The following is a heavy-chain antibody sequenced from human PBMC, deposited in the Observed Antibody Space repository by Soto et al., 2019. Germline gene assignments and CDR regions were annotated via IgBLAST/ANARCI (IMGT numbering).Heavy chain of an antibody. CDR3: ARGSSGYISSWYYFDY. CDR1: GFTFTDYA. Sequence: EVPLLESGGGLVQPGGSLRLSCAASGFTFTDYALSWVRQAPGKGLEWVATISGIGGSTYLADSVKGRLSISRDNSKITVSLLMNSLRAEDTAVYFCARGSSGYISSWYYFDYWGRGTLVTVSS. D-gene: IGHD6-13*01. CDR2: ISGIGGST. J-gene: IGHJ4*02. V-gene: IGHV3-23*01.